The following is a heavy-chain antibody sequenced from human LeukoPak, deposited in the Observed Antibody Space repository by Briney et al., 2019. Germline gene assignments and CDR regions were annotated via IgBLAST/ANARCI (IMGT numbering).Heavy chain of an antibody. Sequence: GGSLRLSCAASGFTFSSYWMSWVRQAPGKGLEWVANVKQDGSEKYYVDSVKGRFTISRDNAKNSLYLQMNSLRAEDTAVYYCVRDGGVSGYDLLDYWGQGTLVTVSS. CDR2: VKQDGSEK. CDR1: GFTFSSYW. D-gene: IGHD5-12*01. J-gene: IGHJ4*02. CDR3: VRDGGVSGYDLLDY. V-gene: IGHV3-7*01.